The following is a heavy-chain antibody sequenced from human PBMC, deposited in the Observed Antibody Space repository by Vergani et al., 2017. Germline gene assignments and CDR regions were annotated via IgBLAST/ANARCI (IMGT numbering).Heavy chain of an antibody. CDR1: GYIFTNYW. CDR2: IYPGDSDT. V-gene: IGHV5-51*03. Sequence: EVQLVQSGAEVKKPGESLKISCKGSGYIFTNYWIGWVRQMPGKGLEWMGIIYPGDSDTRYSPSFQGQVTISADKSISTAYLQWSSLKASDTAMYYCARLLGGGYCSGGSCYVQHWGQGTLVTVSS. D-gene: IGHD2-15*01. CDR3: ARLLGGGYCSGGSCYVQH. J-gene: IGHJ1*01.